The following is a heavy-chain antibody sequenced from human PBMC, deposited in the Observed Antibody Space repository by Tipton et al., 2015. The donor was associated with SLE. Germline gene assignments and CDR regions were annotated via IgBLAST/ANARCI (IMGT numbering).Heavy chain of an antibody. CDR2: ISHSGST. CDR1: GGSISGYY. J-gene: IGHJ6*03. D-gene: IGHD1-26*01. Sequence: TLSLTCTVSGGSISGYYWSWIRQPPGKEVEWIGYISHSGSTYYNPSLKSRVTISVDTSKNQFSLKLTSVTAADTAVYYCARQPIGNTGTYWDYYYLYYMDLWGKGTTVTFSS. CDR3: ARQPIGNTGTYWDYYYLYYMDL. V-gene: IGHV4-59*08.